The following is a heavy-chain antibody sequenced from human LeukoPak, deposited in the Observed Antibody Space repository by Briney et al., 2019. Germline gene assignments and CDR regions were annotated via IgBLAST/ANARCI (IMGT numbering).Heavy chain of an antibody. D-gene: IGHD3-9*01. CDR1: GYSISSGYY. V-gene: IGHV4-38-2*02. CDR2: IYHSGSA. J-gene: IGHJ4*02. Sequence: SETLSLTCTVSGYSISSGYYWGWIQQPPGKGLEWIGSIYHSGSADYNPSLQSRVTISVDTSKNLFSLKLNSLTAADTAVYYCARGEDILTGFSTPLFDYWGQGTLVTVSS. CDR3: ARGEDILTGFSTPLFDY.